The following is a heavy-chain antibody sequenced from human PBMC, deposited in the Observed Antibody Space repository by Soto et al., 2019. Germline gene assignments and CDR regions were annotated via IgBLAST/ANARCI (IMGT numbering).Heavy chain of an antibody. CDR2: ITGSGVGT. V-gene: IGHV3-23*01. D-gene: IGHD2-21*02. J-gene: IGHJ3*02. CDR3: GRLLLGHYAFDI. Sequence: EVQLLESGGGLVQPGGSLRLSCAASGITFSSYAMGWVRQAPGKGLEWVSSITGSGVGTYYADSAKGRFTISRDNSKKTLYLPMNRLRADYRAVYCCGRLLLGHYAFDIWGQGTIVTVSS. CDR1: GITFSSYA.